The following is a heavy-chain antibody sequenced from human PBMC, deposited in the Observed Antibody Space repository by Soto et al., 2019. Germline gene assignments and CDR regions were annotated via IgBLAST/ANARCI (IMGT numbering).Heavy chain of an antibody. Sequence: GESLKISCNGSGYSFTIYWIGWVRQMPGKGLEWMGIIYPGDSDTRYSPSFQGQVTISADKSISTAYLQWSSLKASDTAMYYCARRGRRHYLGFDPWGQGTLVTVSS. CDR2: IYPGDSDT. D-gene: IGHD3-10*01. CDR3: ARRGRRHYLGFDP. J-gene: IGHJ5*02. V-gene: IGHV5-51*01. CDR1: GYSFTIYW.